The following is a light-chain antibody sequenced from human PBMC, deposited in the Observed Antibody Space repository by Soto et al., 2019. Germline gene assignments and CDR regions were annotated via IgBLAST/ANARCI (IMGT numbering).Light chain of an antibody. J-gene: IGKJ4*01. CDR1: QSLSRSY. V-gene: IGKV3-20*01. CDR2: GTS. CDR3: QQCGSAPLT. Sequence: EVVLTQSPVALSVSPGERTTLSCRASQSLSRSYIAWYQQRPGQAPRLLIYGTSNRATGIPNRFSGSGSGTDFTLTITRLEPEDVAVYYCQQCGSAPLTFGGGTKVEI.